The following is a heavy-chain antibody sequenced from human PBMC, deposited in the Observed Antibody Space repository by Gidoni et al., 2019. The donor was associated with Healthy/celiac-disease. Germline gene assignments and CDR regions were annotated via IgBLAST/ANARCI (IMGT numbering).Heavy chain of an antibody. V-gene: IGHV1-2*02. D-gene: IGHD6-19*01. CDR2: INPNSGGK. J-gene: IGHJ3*02. CDR1: GYTFTGYY. Sequence: QVQLEQSGAEVKKPGASVKVSCKASGYTFTGYYMHWVRQAPGQGLEWKGWINPNSGGKNYAQKFQGRVTMTRDTSISTAYMELSRLRSDDTAVYYCARVYQWLVPCCAFDIWGQGTMVTVAA. CDR3: ARVYQWLVPCCAFDI.